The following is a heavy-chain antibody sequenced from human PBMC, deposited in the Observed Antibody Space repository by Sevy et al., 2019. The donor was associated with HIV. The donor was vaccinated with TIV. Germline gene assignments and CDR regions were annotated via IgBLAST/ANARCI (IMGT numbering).Heavy chain of an antibody. CDR2: INPNNGGT. V-gene: IGHV1-2*02. J-gene: IGHJ4*02. CDR1: GYSFTGYY. Sequence: ASVKVSCKASGYSFTGYYIHWVRQAPGQGLEWMGWINPNNGGTNYAQEFQGRVTMTRDTSISTVYMELSRLKSDDTAVYYCARDGIAAAGTLYFDYWGQGTLVTVSS. D-gene: IGHD6-13*01. CDR3: ARDGIAAAGTLYFDY.